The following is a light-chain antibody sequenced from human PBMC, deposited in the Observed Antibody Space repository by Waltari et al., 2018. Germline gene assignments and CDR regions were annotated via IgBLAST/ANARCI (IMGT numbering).Light chain of an antibody. CDR3: SSYTTSSAPGV. CDR1: DSDVGAYAF. V-gene: IGLV2-14*01. J-gene: IGLJ1*01. Sequence: QSALTQPASVSGSPGQSITISCSGTDSDVGAYAFVSLYQQPPGKAPHLIIYEVSNRPSGISNRFSASKSGNTASLTISGLQAEDEADYYCSSYTTSSAPGVFGTGTRVTVL. CDR2: EVS.